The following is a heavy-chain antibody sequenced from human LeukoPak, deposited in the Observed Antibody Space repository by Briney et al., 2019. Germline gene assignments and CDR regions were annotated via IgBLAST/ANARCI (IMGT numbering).Heavy chain of an antibody. Sequence: DSVKVSCKASGYTFVGYYMHWVRQAPGQGLDWMEWINPNSGCTNYTQKFQRRVIMTKDTYISTAYRELSRLRSDDTAVYYCARVSHVQYCSGGSCYLPFDYWGEGTLVSVSS. J-gene: IGHJ4*02. CDR1: GYTFVGYY. CDR3: ARVSHVQYCSGGSCYLPFDY. CDR2: INPNSGCT. D-gene: IGHD2-15*01. V-gene: IGHV1-2*02.